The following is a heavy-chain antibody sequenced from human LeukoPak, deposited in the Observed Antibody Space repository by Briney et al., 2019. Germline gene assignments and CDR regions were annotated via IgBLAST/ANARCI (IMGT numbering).Heavy chain of an antibody. J-gene: IGHJ4*02. CDR3: ARAPYSSSSVDY. V-gene: IGHV4-59*01. Sequence: PSETLSLTCTVSGGSISSYYWSWIRQPPGKGLEWIGYIYYSGSTNCNPSLKSRVTISVDTSKNQFSLKLSSVTAADTAVYYCARAPYSSSSVDYWGQGTLVTVSS. CDR2: IYYSGST. CDR1: GGSISSYY. D-gene: IGHD6-6*01.